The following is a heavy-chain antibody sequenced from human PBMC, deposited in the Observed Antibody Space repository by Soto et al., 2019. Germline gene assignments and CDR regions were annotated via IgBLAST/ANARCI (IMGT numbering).Heavy chain of an antibody. V-gene: IGHV1-3*01. CDR3: TRSPVRPSGGLIGPFAY. Sequence: QVQFVQSGAEVMKPGASVKVSCKASGYTFSDYAVHWVRQAPGQRPEWMGWINAGNGNTKYSQKLQGRVTITRDTSASTACLGRSSLTSEDTAISYCTRSPVRPSGGLIGPFAYWGQGTLVTVSS. J-gene: IGHJ4*02. D-gene: IGHD3-16*02. CDR2: INAGNGNT. CDR1: GYTFSDYA.